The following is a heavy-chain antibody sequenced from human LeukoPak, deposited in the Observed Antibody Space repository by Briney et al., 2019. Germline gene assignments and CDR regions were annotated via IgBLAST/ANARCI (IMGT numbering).Heavy chain of an antibody. V-gene: IGHV3-23*01. J-gene: IGHJ4*02. CDR3: ARESRYRDYFDY. CDR2: VSPSGNTT. Sequence: PGGSLRLSCAASGFTFSTYAISWARQAPGKGLEWVSGVSPSGNTTYYPDSVKGRFAISRDNAKNTVYLQMNSVRADDTAVYYCARESRYRDYFDYWGQGTMVTVSS. CDR1: GFTFSTYA. D-gene: IGHD1-14*01.